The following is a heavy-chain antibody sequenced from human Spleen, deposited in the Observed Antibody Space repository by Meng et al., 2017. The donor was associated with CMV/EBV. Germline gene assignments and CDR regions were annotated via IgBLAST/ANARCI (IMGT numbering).Heavy chain of an antibody. CDR1: GFIFSSYW. CDR2: IKQDGSDK. CDR3: ARVRGSYSLDY. J-gene: IGHJ4*02. Sequence: SCAASGFIFSSYWMTWVRQAPGKGLEWVANIKQDGSDKYYVYFLKGRFTISRDNAKNSLFLQMNSLRAEDTAIYYCARVRGSYSLDYWGQGTLVTVSS. D-gene: IGHD1-26*01. V-gene: IGHV3-7*01.